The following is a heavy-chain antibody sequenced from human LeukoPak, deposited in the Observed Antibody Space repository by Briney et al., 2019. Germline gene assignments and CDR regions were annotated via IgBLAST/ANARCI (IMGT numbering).Heavy chain of an antibody. Sequence: PGGSLRLSCVGSGFSFSVYVMTWVRQAPGKGLEWVSAISNRDGSSTDYADSVKGRFTISRDNSKNTVYLQMNSVRAEDTAVYYCTTRVGGTPDYWGLGTLVTVSS. V-gene: IGHV3-23*01. D-gene: IGHD1-26*01. CDR1: GFSFSVYV. J-gene: IGHJ4*02. CDR3: TTRVGGTPDY. CDR2: ISNRDGSST.